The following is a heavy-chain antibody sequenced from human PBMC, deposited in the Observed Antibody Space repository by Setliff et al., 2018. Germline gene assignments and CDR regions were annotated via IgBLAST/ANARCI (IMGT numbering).Heavy chain of an antibody. CDR1: SGSFSGYY. CDR2: INHSGST. J-gene: IGHJ4*02. D-gene: IGHD3-16*02. Sequence: SETLSLTCVVYSGSFSGYYWTWIRQPPGKGLEWIGEINHSGSTNYNSSLKSRVTISVDTSKNQFSLKLSSVTAADTAVYYCARGTGVYDYVWGSYRSLLSWYFDYWGQGTLVTVSS. V-gene: IGHV4-34*01. CDR3: ARGTGVYDYVWGSYRSLLSWYFDY.